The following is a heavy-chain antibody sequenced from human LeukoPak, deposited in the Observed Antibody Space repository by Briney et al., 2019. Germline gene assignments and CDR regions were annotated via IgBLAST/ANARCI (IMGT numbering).Heavy chain of an antibody. V-gene: IGHV3-30-3*01. D-gene: IGHD3-9*01. Sequence: GRSLRHSCAASGFTFSSYAMHWVRQAPGKGLEWVAVISYDGSNKYYADSVKGRFTISRDNSKNTLYLQMNSLRAEDTAVYYCARDRGYDILTGYPPGMDVWGQGTTVTVSS. CDR2: ISYDGSNK. CDR1: GFTFSSYA. J-gene: IGHJ6*02. CDR3: ARDRGYDILTGYPPGMDV.